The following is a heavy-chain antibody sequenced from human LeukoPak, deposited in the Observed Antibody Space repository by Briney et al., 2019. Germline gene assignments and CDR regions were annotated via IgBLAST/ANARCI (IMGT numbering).Heavy chain of an antibody. V-gene: IGHV3-30*02. CDR3: ARDHSYGYAYSFDF. D-gene: IGHD5-18*01. CDR2: ISYDGSRK. J-gene: IGHJ4*02. CDR1: GFTFSNFA. Sequence: PGGSLRLSCATSGFTFSNFAMHWVRLAPGKGLHWVSFISYDGSRKYYADSVKGRFTISRDSSSSTVYLDMNSLGPEDTAVYFCARDHSYGYAYSFDFWGRGNLVTVSS.